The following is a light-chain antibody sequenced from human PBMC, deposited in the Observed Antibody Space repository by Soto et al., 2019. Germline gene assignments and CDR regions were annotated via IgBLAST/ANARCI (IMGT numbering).Light chain of an antibody. CDR3: QQYNNWPS. V-gene: IGKV3-15*01. CDR2: DIS. CDR1: QTVSRN. J-gene: IGKJ5*01. Sequence: VMTQASAPPSVSPVERATLSCRASQTVSRNLAWYQQRPGQAPRLLIYDISNRAAGVPARFSGSGSETEFTLTIRSLQSEDFAVYFCQQYNNWPSFGQGTRLEIK.